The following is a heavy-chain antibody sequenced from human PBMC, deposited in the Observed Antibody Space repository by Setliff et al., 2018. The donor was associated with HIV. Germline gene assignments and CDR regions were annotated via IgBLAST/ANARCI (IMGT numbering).Heavy chain of an antibody. CDR1: GFIFIDYY. CDR3: VDC. J-gene: IGHJ4*02. D-gene: IGHD6-19*01. V-gene: IGHV3-23*01. Sequence: GGSLRLSCAASGFIFIDYYMSWVRQAPGKGLECVSSISNGGGYTYYADSVKGRFTISRDNSKNTLYLQMNSLRAVTVRNVAAVDCWGQGTLVTVSS. CDR2: ISNGGGYT.